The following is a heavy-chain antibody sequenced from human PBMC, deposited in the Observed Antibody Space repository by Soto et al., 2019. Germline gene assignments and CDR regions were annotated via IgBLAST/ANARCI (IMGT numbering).Heavy chain of an antibody. CDR2: IYHNGIT. Sequence: SETLSLTCAVSGASISRGGSSWSWIRQAPGTGLEWIGYIYHNGITNYNPSLKSRVTISVDKSQNQFSLSLNFVTAADTAVYYCARGLAVRGSYGLDVWGQGTTVT. D-gene: IGHD3-10*01. V-gene: IGHV4-30-2*01. CDR1: GASISRGGSS. J-gene: IGHJ6*02. CDR3: ARGLAVRGSYGLDV.